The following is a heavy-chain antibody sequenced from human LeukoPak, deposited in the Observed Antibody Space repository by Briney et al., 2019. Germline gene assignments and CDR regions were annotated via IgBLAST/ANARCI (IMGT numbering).Heavy chain of an antibody. D-gene: IGHD3-10*01. Sequence: PSETLSLTCTVSGGSISSYYWSWIRQPPGKGLEWIGYIYYSGSTNYNPSLKSRVTISVDTSKNQFSLKLSSVTAADTAVYYCAKPLPLMVRGVTPFDYWGQGTLVTVSS. V-gene: IGHV4-59*08. CDR2: IYYSGST. CDR1: GGSISSYY. CDR3: AKPLPLMVRGVTPFDY. J-gene: IGHJ4*02.